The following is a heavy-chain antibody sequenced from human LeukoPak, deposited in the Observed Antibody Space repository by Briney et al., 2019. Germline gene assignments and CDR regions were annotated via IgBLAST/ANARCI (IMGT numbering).Heavy chain of an antibody. J-gene: IGHJ5*02. CDR1: GGFISSSY. V-gene: IGHV4-59*01. CDR3: ARATKVPAAKVGYWFDP. Sequence: SETLSLTCIVSGGFISSSYWSWIRQPPGKGLEWIGYIYYSGSTNYNPSLKSRVTLSIDTSKNQFSLKLSSVTAADTAVYYCARATKVPAAKVGYWFDPWGQGTLVTVSS. D-gene: IGHD2-2*01. CDR2: IYYSGST.